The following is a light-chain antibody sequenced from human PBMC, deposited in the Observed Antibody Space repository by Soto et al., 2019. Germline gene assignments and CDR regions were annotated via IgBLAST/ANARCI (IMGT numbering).Light chain of an antibody. CDR2: WAS. J-gene: IGKJ4*01. CDR3: QQYYTTLAPT. Sequence: DIVMTQSPDSLTVSLGERATINCKSSLSVFYSSNNKNYLAWYQHKPGQHPKLLIYWASTRESGVPDRFSGSGSGTDFALTISSLQAEDVAVYYCQQYYTTLAPTFGGGTKVEIK. CDR1: LSVFYSSNNKNY. V-gene: IGKV4-1*01.